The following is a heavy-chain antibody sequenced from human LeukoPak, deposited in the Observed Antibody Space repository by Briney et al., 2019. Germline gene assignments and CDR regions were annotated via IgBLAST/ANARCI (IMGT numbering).Heavy chain of an antibody. CDR3: ARDLGITFGGVIVY. CDR2: ISAYNGNT. V-gene: IGHV1-18*01. J-gene: IGHJ4*02. Sequence: GASVKVSCKASGYTFTRYGISWVRQAPGQGLEWMGWISAYNGNTNYAQKLQGRVTMTTDTSTSTAYMELRGLRSDDTAVYYCARDLGITFGGVIVYWGQGTLVTVSS. CDR1: GYTFTRYG. D-gene: IGHD3-16*02.